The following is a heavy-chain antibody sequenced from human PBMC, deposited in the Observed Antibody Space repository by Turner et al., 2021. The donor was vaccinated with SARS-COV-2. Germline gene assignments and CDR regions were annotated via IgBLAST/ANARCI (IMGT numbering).Heavy chain of an antibody. CDR1: GFTFSRYG. V-gene: IGHV3-30*18. D-gene: IGHD2-15*01. J-gene: IGHJ4*02. CDR3: AKSGGIYCSGGNCYSSYFDY. CDR2: ISYDGSNK. Sequence: QVQLVESGGGGVQPGRSLRLSCAASGFTFSRYGMHWVRQAPGKWLEWVAVISYDGSNKYNADSVKGRFTISRDNSKNTLYLQMNSLRAEDTAVYYCAKSGGIYCSGGNCYSSYFDYWGQGTLVTVSS.